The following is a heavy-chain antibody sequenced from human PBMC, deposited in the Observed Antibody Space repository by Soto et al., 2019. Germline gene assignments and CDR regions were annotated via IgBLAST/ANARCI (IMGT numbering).Heavy chain of an antibody. CDR1: GYNFANFW. D-gene: IGHD2-8*02. CDR3: AAGYSTGFDSFDI. CDR2: IFPGDSDT. Sequence: PGESLKISCKGSGYNFANFWIGWVRQMPGKGLEWRGMIFPGDSDTKNSPSLEGQITMSVDKSDSSAYLQLRSLKASDTAIYYCAAGYSTGFDSFDIWGQGTMVTVSS. J-gene: IGHJ3*02. V-gene: IGHV5-51*01.